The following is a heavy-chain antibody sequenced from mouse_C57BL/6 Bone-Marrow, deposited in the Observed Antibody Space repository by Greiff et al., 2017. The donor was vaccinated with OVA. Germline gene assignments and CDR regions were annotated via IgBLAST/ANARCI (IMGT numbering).Heavy chain of an antibody. CDR2: INPNNGGT. V-gene: IGHV1-18*01. Sequence: EVQLQQSGPELVKPGASVKIPCKASGYTFTDYNMDWVKQSHGKSLEWIGDINPNNGGTIYNQKFKGKATLTVDKSSSTAYMELRSLTSEDTAVYYCARGDYGSSYLWYFDVWGTGTTVTVSS. CDR3: ARGDYGSSYLWYFDV. D-gene: IGHD1-1*01. J-gene: IGHJ1*03. CDR1: GYTFTDYN.